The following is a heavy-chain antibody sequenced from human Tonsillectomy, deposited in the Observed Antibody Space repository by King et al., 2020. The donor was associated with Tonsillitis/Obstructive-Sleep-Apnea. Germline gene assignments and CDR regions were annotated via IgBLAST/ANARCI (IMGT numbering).Heavy chain of an antibody. J-gene: IGHJ4*02. CDR1: GGTSSSYA. V-gene: IGHV1-69*10. Sequence: QLVQSGAEVKKPGSSVKVSCKASGGTSSSYAISWVRQAPGQGLEWMGGIIPILGIANYAQKFQGRVTITADKSTSTAYMELSSLRSEDTAVYYCARDLGDSTMVRGVTIDYWGQGTLVTVSS. D-gene: IGHD3-10*01. CDR2: IIPILGIA. CDR3: ARDLGDSTMVRGVTIDY.